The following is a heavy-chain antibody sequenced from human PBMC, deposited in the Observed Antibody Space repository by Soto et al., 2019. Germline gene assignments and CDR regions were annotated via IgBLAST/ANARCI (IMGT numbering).Heavy chain of an antibody. D-gene: IGHD6-6*01. J-gene: IGHJ4*02. CDR2: IYYSGST. V-gene: IGHV4-39*01. CDR3: ARYSSSSEPYFDY. Sequence: QLQLQESGPGLVKPSETLSLTCTVSGGSISSSSYYWGWIRQPPGKGLEWIGSIYYSGSTYYNPSLKSRVTISVDTSKNQFSLKLSSVTAADTAVYYCARYSSSSEPYFDYWGQGTLVTVSS. CDR1: GGSISSSSYY.